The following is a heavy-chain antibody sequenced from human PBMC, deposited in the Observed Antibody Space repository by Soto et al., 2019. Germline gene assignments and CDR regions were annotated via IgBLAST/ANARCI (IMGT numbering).Heavy chain of an antibody. J-gene: IGHJ6*02. CDR1: GYTFTSYG. V-gene: IGHV1-18*01. CDR2: ISAYNGNT. CDR3: ARGIYYDFWSGYPSAYYYGMDV. D-gene: IGHD3-3*01. Sequence: ASVKVSCKASGYTFTSYGISWVRQAPGQGLEWMGWISAYNGNTNYAQKLQGRVTMTTDTSTSTAYMELRSLRSDDTAVYYCARGIYYDFWSGYPSAYYYGMDVWGQGTTVTVSS.